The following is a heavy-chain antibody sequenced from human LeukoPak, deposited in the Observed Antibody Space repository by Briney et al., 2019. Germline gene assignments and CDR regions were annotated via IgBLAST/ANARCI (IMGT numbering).Heavy chain of an antibody. CDR3: ARGPYYYDSSGYHY. J-gene: IGHJ4*02. CDR1: GGSFSGYY. V-gene: IGHV4-34*01. D-gene: IGHD3-22*01. CDR2: IHHDGST. Sequence: MPSETLSLTCAVHGGSFSGYYWSWIRQPPGKGLELIGEIHHDGSTNYNPSLKSRVTMSVDTSKNQFSLKLSSVTAADTAVYYCARGPYYYDSSGYHYWGQGTLVTVSS.